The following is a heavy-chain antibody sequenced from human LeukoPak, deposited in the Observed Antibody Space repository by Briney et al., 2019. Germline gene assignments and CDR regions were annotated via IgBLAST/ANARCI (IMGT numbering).Heavy chain of an antibody. CDR1: GGSISSHY. V-gene: IGHV4-59*11. CDR2: IYYSGST. CDR3: ARDGTRVGAFDI. J-gene: IGHJ3*02. Sequence: SETLSLTCTVSGGSISSHYWSRIRQPPGKGLEWIGYIYYSGSTNYNPSLKSRVTISVDTSKNQFSLKLSPVTAADTAVYYCARDGTRVGAFDIWGQGTMVTVSS. D-gene: IGHD1-14*01.